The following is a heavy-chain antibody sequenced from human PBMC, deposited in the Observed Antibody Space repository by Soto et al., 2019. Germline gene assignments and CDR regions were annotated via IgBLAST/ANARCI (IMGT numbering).Heavy chain of an antibody. CDR2: ISAYNGNT. CDR1: GYTFTNYG. J-gene: IGHJ4*02. CDR3: ARAQYDTSSETYY. V-gene: IGHV1-18*04. Sequence: QVQLVQSGAEVKKPGASVKVSCKASGYTFTNYGINWVRQAPGQGLEWVGWISAYNGNTNYAQKLQGRVTMTTDTSTSTDYMELRSLRSDDTAVYYCARAQYDTSSETYYWGQGTLVTVSS. D-gene: IGHD6-6*01.